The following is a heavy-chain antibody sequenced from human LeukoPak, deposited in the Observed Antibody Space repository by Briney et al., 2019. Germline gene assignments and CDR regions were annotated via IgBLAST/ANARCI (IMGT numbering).Heavy chain of an antibody. Sequence: PGRSLRLSCAASGFTFTTYGMHWVRQAPGKGLEWVAVIWYDGSNKYYADSVKGRFTISRDNSKNTLFLQMNNLRAEDTAVYYCATEGALTGSNAAFDIWGQGTMVTVSS. J-gene: IGHJ3*02. CDR1: GFTFTTYG. CDR2: IWYDGSNK. V-gene: IGHV3-33*01. CDR3: ATEGALTGSNAAFDI. D-gene: IGHD3-9*01.